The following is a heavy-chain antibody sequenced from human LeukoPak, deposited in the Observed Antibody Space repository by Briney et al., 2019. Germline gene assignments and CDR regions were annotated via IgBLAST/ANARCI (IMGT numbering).Heavy chain of an antibody. D-gene: IGHD1-20*01. J-gene: IGHJ4*02. CDR2: IYYSGST. V-gene: IGHV4-31*11. Sequence: SETLSLTCAVYGGSFSGYYWSWIRQHPGKGLEWIGYIYYSGSTYYNPSLESRVTISVDTSKNQFSLKLSSVTAADTAVYYCARESNWNGPGGYYFDYWGQGTLVTVSS. CDR3: ARESNWNGPGGYYFDY. CDR1: GGSFSGYY.